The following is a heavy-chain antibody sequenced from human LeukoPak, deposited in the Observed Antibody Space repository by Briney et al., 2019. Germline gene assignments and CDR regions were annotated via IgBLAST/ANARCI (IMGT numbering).Heavy chain of an antibody. CDR1: GGSISSYY. D-gene: IGHD1-26*01. Sequence: SETLSLTCTVPGGSISSYYWSWIRQPAGKGLEWIGRIYTSGSTNYNPSLKSRVTMSVDTSKNQFSLKLSSVTAADTAVYYCAREYLVGAISDAFDIWGQGTMVTVSS. CDR3: AREYLVGAISDAFDI. J-gene: IGHJ3*02. V-gene: IGHV4-4*07. CDR2: IYTSGST.